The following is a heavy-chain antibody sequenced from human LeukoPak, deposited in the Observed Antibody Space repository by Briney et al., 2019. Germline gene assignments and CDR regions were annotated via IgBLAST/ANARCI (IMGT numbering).Heavy chain of an antibody. Sequence: ASVKVSCKASGGTFISYAISWVRQAPGQGREWMGRIIPILGIANYAQKFQGRVTITADKSTSTAYMELSSLRSEDTAVYYCARDPGYSSSWYGSGDYWGQGTLVTVSS. CDR2: IIPILGIA. J-gene: IGHJ4*02. V-gene: IGHV1-69*04. D-gene: IGHD6-13*01. CDR1: GGTFISYA. CDR3: ARDPGYSSSWYGSGDY.